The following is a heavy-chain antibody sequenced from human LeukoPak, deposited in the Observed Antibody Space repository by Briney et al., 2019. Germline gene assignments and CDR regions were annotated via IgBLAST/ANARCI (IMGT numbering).Heavy chain of an antibody. V-gene: IGHV3-23*01. Sequence: GGSLRLSCAASGYTFSNYGMSWVRQAPGKGLEWVSVISGSGGSTYYADSVKGRFTISRDNSKNTLYLQMNSLRAEDTAVYYCVSLIVGATTAYFDYWGQGTLVTVSS. CDR1: GYTFSNYG. CDR3: VSLIVGATTAYFDY. CDR2: ISGSGGST. J-gene: IGHJ4*02. D-gene: IGHD1-26*01.